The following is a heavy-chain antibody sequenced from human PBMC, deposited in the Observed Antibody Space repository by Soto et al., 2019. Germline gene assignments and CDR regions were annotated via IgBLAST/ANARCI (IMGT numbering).Heavy chain of an antibody. Sequence: QVQLVQSGAEVKKPGASVKVSCKASGYTFTSYGINWGRQAPGQGLEWMGWISADNGNTHYAQKLQGRVTMTTDTSTSTAYMELRSLRSDATAVYYCARVITGTTFYYYYGMDVWGQGNTVTVSS. D-gene: IGHD1-7*01. V-gene: IGHV1-18*01. CDR1: GYTFTSYG. CDR2: ISADNGNT. J-gene: IGHJ6*02. CDR3: ARVITGTTFYYYYGMDV.